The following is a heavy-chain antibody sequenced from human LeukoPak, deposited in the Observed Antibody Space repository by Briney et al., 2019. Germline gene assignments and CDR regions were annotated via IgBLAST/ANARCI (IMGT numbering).Heavy chain of an antibody. V-gene: IGHV1-2*02. CDR3: ARGNVDVSGRGSTQSYYYYYMDV. J-gene: IGHJ6*03. CDR2: INPNSGGT. D-gene: IGHD3-10*01. Sequence: GASVKVSCKASGYTFTGYYMHWVRQAPGQGLEWMGWINPNSGGTNYAQKFQGRVTMTRDTSISTAYMELSRLRSDDTAVYYCARGNVDVSGRGSTQSYYYYYMDVWGKGTTVTISS. CDR1: GYTFTGYY.